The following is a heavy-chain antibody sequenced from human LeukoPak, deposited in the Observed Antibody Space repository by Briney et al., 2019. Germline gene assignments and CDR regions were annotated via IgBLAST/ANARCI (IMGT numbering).Heavy chain of an antibody. Sequence: SETLSLTCSVSGGSLHTYFWNWIRQPAGKGLEWLGRIYTSGSTNYNPSLKSRVTMSVDTSKNQFSLKLSSVTAADTAVYYCARDRYYYDSSGYDPYFDYWGQGTLVTVSS. CDR1: GGSLHTYF. CDR3: ARDRYYYDSSGYDPYFDY. D-gene: IGHD3-22*01. V-gene: IGHV4-4*07. J-gene: IGHJ4*02. CDR2: IYTSGST.